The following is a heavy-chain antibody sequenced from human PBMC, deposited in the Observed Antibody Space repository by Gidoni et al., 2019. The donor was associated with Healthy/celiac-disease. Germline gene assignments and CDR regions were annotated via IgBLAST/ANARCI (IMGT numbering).Heavy chain of an antibody. CDR3: ARSIVGATSGAGPFDY. D-gene: IGHD1-26*01. Sequence: QVQLVESGGGVVQPGRSLRLSCAASGFTFSSYGMHWVRQAPGKGLEWVAVIWYDGSNKYYADSVKGRFTISRDNSKNTLYLQMNSLRAEDTAVYYCARSIVGATSGAGPFDYWGQGTLVTVSS. CDR2: IWYDGSNK. CDR1: GFTFSSYG. J-gene: IGHJ4*02. V-gene: IGHV3-33*01.